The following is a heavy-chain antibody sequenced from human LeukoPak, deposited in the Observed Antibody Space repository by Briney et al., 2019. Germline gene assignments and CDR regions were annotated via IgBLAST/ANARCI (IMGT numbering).Heavy chain of an antibody. V-gene: IGHV3-64*01. CDR1: GFTFSSYW. D-gene: IGHD3-22*01. CDR3: ARGSRNYYDSSGYYYY. Sequence: PGGSLRLSCAASGFTFSSYWMSWVRQAPGKGLEYVSAISSNGGSTYYANSVKGRFTISRDNSKNTLYLQMGSLRAGDMAVYYCARGSRNYYDSSGYYYYWGQGTLVTVSS. CDR2: ISSNGGST. J-gene: IGHJ4*02.